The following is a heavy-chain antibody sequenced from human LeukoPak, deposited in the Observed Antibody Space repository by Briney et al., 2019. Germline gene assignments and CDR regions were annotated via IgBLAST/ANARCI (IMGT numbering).Heavy chain of an antibody. CDR2: IKQDGSEK. V-gene: IGHV3-7*01. D-gene: IGHD4-17*01. J-gene: IGHJ6*02. CDR1: GFTFSSYW. Sequence: PGGSLRLSCAASGFTFSSYWMSWVRQAPGKGLEWVANIKQDGSEKYYVDSVKGRFTISRDNAKNSLYLQMNSLRAEDTAVYYCARDRDYGDYDGYYYYGMDVWGQGTTVTVSS. CDR3: ARDRDYGDYDGYYYYGMDV.